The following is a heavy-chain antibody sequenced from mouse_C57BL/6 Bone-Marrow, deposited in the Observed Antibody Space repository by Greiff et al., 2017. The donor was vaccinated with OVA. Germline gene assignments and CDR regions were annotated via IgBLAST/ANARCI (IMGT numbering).Heavy chain of an antibody. CDR2: ISSGGSYT. CDR1: GFTFSSYG. J-gene: IGHJ3*01. Sequence: VKLVESGGDLVKPGGSLKLSCAASGFTFSSYGMSWVRQTPDKRLEWVATISSGGSYTYYPDSVKGRFTISRDNAKNTLYLQMSSLKSEDTAMYYCARHKGFAYWGQGTLVTVSA. CDR3: ARHKGFAY. V-gene: IGHV5-6*02. D-gene: IGHD1-3*01.